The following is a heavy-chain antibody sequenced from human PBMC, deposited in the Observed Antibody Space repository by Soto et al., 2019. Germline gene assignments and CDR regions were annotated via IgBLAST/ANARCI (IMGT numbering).Heavy chain of an antibody. D-gene: IGHD3-9*01. J-gene: IGHJ6*02. V-gene: IGHV1-46*01. CDR3: ARDQVLRYFAGEDYYYGTDV. CDR2: INPSGGST. CDR1: GYTFTSYY. Sequence: ASVKVSCKASGYTFTSYYMHWVRQAPGQALEWMGIINPSGGSTSYAQKLQGRVTMTTDTSTSTAYMELRSLRSDDTAVYYCARDQVLRYFAGEDYYYGTDVWGQGTTVTVSS.